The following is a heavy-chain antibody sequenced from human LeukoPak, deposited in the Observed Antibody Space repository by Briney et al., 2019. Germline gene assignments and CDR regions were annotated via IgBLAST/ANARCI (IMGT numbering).Heavy chain of an antibody. CDR1: GFTFSDYS. Sequence: GGSLRLSCAASGFTFSDYSMNWVRQAPGRGLEWVSSISSSGTYIYYADSMKGRFTISRDNAKNSLFLQMNSLRAEDTAVYYCARTDDAFDIWGQGTMVTVSS. CDR3: ARTDDAFDI. V-gene: IGHV3-21*01. J-gene: IGHJ3*02. CDR2: ISSSGTYI.